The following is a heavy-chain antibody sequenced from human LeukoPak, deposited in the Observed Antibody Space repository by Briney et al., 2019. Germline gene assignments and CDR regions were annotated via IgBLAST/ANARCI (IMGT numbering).Heavy chain of an antibody. V-gene: IGHV3-23*01. CDR1: GFTFSSYA. J-gene: IGHJ4*02. Sequence: GGSLRLSCAASGFTFSSYAMSWVRQAPGKGLEWVSSISGSGGDTYYGDSVKGRFTISRDNSKNTLYLQVNSLRAEDTAVFYCAKGRISGDAGLDYWGQGTLVTVSS. CDR2: ISGSGGDT. D-gene: IGHD6-13*01. CDR3: AKGRISGDAGLDY.